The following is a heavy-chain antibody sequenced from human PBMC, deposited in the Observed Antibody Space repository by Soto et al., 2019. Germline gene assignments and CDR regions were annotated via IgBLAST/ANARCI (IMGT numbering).Heavy chain of an antibody. J-gene: IGHJ4*02. CDR1: GFPFSSYG. CDR2: IWYDGSNK. V-gene: IGHV3-33*01. D-gene: IGHD6-13*01. Sequence: GGSLRLSCAASGFPFSSYGMHWVRQAPGKGLEWVAVIWYDGSNKYYADSVKGRFTISRDNSKNTLYLQMNSLRAEDTAVYYCARDSVIAAAGTFDYWGQGTLVTVSS. CDR3: ARDSVIAAAGTFDY.